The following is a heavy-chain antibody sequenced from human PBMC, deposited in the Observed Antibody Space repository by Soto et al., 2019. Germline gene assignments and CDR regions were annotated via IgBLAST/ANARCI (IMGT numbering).Heavy chain of an antibody. J-gene: IGHJ4*02. V-gene: IGHV1-3*05. Sequence: QVQLVQSGAEEKKPGASVKVSCKASGYTFTSYAMHWVRQAPGQRLEWMGWINAGNGNTKYSQKFQGRVTITRDTSASTAYMELSSLRSEDTAVSYCARSSAVVTALDYWGQGTLVTVSS. D-gene: IGHD2-21*02. CDR3: ARSSAVVTALDY. CDR2: INAGNGNT. CDR1: GYTFTSYA.